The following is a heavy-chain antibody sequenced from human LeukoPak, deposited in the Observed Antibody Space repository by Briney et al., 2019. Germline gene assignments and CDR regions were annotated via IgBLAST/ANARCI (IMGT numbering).Heavy chain of an antibody. CDR3: ARTPNYGDYVWFYDL. V-gene: IGHV4-59*01. J-gene: IGHJ5*02. CDR2: IYYSGST. CDR1: GGSLSSYY. Sequence: SETLSLTWTGSGGSLSSYYWSWVRQPPGEGLEWVGDIYYSGSTNYKPSLLRRVTISVDTSKNQFSLKASSVTAADTAVYDCARTPNYGDYVWFYDLWGQGTLVTVSS. D-gene: IGHD4-17*01.